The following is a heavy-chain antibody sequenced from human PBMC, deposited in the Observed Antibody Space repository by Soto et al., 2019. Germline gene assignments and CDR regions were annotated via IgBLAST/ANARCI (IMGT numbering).Heavy chain of an antibody. J-gene: IGHJ4*02. CDR1: GLTFNKAW. D-gene: IGHD3-22*01. CDR3: ATAPGYWDGSPFDF. V-gene: IGHV3-15*01. Sequence: PGGSLRLSCAASGLTFNKAWMNWVRQSPEKGLEWLGLIKSETDGGTTDYAAPVKGRFTISRDDSKNTLYLQINSLQIEDTAVYYCATAPGYWDGSPFDFWGQGT. CDR2: IKSETDGGTT.